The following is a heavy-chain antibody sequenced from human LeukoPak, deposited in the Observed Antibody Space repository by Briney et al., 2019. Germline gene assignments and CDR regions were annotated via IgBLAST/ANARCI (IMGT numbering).Heavy chain of an antibody. CDR3: ARAPRGNSGYCSSTSCTDHRYNWFDP. D-gene: IGHD2-2*01. J-gene: IGHJ5*02. CDR1: GYTFTSYA. Sequence: ASVKGSCKASGYTFTSYAMHWVRQAPGQRLEWMGWINAGNGNTKYSQKFQGRVTITRDTSASTAYMEVSSLRSEDTAVYYCARAPRGNSGYCSSTSCTDHRYNWFDPWGQGTLVTVSS. CDR2: INAGNGNT. V-gene: IGHV1-3*01.